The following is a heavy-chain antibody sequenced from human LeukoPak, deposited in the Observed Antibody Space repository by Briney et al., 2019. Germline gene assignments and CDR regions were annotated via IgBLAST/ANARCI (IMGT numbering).Heavy chain of an antibody. V-gene: IGHV3-48*04. CDR3: ARDDILWFGRGFDY. D-gene: IGHD3-10*01. CDR1: GFTFNTYG. CDR2: ISSSGSTI. J-gene: IGHJ4*02. Sequence: LPGRSLSLSCAASGFTFNTYGMHWVRQAPGKGLEWVSYISSSGSTIYYADSVKGRFTISRDNAKNSLYLQMNSLRAEDTAVYYCARDDILWFGRGFDYWGQGTLVTVSS.